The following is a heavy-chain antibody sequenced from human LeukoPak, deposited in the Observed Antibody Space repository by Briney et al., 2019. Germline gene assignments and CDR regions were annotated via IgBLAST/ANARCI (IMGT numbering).Heavy chain of an antibody. CDR1: GGTFSSYA. CDR2: IIPILGIA. J-gene: IGHJ4*02. CDR3: ARLDYYYDSSGYYSY. V-gene: IGHV1-69*04. Sequence: ASVKVSCKASGGTFSSYAISWVRQAPGQGLEWMGRIIPILGIANYAQKFRGRVTITADKSTSTAYMELSSLRSEDTAVYYCARLDYYYDSSGYYSYWGQGTLVTVSS. D-gene: IGHD3-22*01.